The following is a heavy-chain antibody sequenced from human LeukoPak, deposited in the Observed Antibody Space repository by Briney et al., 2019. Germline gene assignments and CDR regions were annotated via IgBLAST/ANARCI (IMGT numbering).Heavy chain of an antibody. Sequence: PGGSLRLSCAASGFTVSGNYMSWVRQAPGKGLEWVSYISSSSSTIYYADSVKGRFTISRDNAKNSLYLQMNSLRDEDTAVYHCARDRYYYDSSGYYHDAFDIWGQGTMVTVSS. CDR3: ARDRYYYDSSGYYHDAFDI. V-gene: IGHV3-48*02. CDR2: ISSSSSTI. D-gene: IGHD3-22*01. J-gene: IGHJ3*02. CDR1: GFTVSGNY.